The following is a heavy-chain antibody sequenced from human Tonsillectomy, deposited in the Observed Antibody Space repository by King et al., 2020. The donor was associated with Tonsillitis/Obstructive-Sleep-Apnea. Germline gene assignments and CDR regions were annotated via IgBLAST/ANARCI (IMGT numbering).Heavy chain of an antibody. CDR2: MKSNNGDT. Sequence: QLVQSGADVKKPGASVKVSCKASGYTFTKYYIHWVRQAPGQGLEWMGRMKSNNGDTKYAQRFQGRVTMTREPSVNTAYMELSRLTSDDTALSYCARDEIGVAAPVDFWGQGTVVTVSS. D-gene: IGHD6-6*01. V-gene: IGHV1-2*06. CDR3: ARDEIGVAAPVDF. J-gene: IGHJ4*02. CDR1: GYTFTKYY.